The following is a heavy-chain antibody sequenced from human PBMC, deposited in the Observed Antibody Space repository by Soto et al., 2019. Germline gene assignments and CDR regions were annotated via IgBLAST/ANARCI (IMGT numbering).Heavy chain of an antibody. D-gene: IGHD6-13*01. V-gene: IGHV1-69*13. J-gene: IGHJ6*02. CDR3: ADGAAAAGRGGDYYYYYGMDV. CDR2: LIPIFGTA. CDR1: GCTFSSYL. Sequence: GASVKVSCKASGCTFSSYLISWVRQAPGQGLEWMGGLIPIFGTANYAQKFQGRVTIIADESTSTAYMELSSLRSEDTAVYYCADGAAAAGRGGDYYYYYGMDVWGQGTTVTVSS.